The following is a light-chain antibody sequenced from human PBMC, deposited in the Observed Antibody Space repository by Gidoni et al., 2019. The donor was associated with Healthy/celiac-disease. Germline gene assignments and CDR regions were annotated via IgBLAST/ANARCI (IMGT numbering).Light chain of an antibody. CDR1: SSDVGSYNL. J-gene: IGLJ2*01. V-gene: IGLV2-23*01. CDR3: CSYAGSSTYVV. Sequence: HSALTQPASVSASPGQSITISCTGTSSDVGSYNLVSWYQQHPGKAPNLMIYEGSKRPSGVSNRFSGSKSGNTASLTISGLQAEDEADYYCCSYAGSSTYVVFGGGTKLTVL. CDR2: EGS.